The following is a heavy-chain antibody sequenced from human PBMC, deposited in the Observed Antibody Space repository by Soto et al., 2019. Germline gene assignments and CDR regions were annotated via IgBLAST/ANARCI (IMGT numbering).Heavy chain of an antibody. D-gene: IGHD3-22*01. V-gene: IGHV4-39*01. CDR1: GGSISSSDFY. Sequence: QLQLQESGPGLVKPSETLSLTCTVSGGSISSSDFYWGWLRQPPGKGLDFIGSMYYSGTAYYNPAIKNRTTITVDTSTNQFSLKLISVTAADTAVYYCAVVDSTGDWVDPWGQGALVTVSS. J-gene: IGHJ5*02. CDR2: MYYSGTA. CDR3: AVVDSTGDWVDP.